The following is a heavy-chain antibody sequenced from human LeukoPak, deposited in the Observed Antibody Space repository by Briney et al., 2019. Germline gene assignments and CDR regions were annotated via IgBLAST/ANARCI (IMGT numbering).Heavy chain of an antibody. D-gene: IGHD6-13*01. V-gene: IGHV3-30*02. Sequence: GGSLRLSCAASGFSFSSFGMDWVRQAPGKGLEWVAFVRYDGNNKYYADSVKGRFTISRDSSKSTLYLQMDSLRAEDTAVYYCAKDTAAAKYYFDYGGQGTLVTVSS. CDR1: GFSFSSFG. J-gene: IGHJ4*02. CDR3: AKDTAAAKYYFDY. CDR2: VRYDGNNK.